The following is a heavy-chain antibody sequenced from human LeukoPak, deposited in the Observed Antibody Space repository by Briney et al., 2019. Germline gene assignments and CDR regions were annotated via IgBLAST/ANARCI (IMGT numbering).Heavy chain of an antibody. CDR2: IDPSDSYT. D-gene: IGHD3-22*01. CDR3: ARQGNYDSSGYYAAFDY. Sequence: TPGESLMISCECSGYSFTSYWISWVRQMPGKGLEWMGRIDPSDSYTNYSPSFQGHVPISADKSISTAYLQWSSLKASDTAMYYCARQGNYDSSGYYAAFDYWGQGTLVTVSS. J-gene: IGHJ4*02. V-gene: IGHV5-10-1*01. CDR1: GYSFTSYW.